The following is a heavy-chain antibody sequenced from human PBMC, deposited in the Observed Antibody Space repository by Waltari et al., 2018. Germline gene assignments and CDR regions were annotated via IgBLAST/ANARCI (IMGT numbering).Heavy chain of an antibody. V-gene: IGHV3-53*01. CDR2: IYSGGNT. CDR1: RFTVRPTF. D-gene: IGHD6-19*01. CDR3: AKQSPSYTRGWDPLES. Sequence: EVQLVESGGNLIQPGGYLSLSCAASRFTVRPTFLSWVRQAPGKGLEWVSIIYSGGNTYYAGSVKGRFTISRDNYKNMVYLEMNSLRAEDTAVYYCAKQSPSYTRGWDPLESWGPGTLVTVSP. J-gene: IGHJ4*02.